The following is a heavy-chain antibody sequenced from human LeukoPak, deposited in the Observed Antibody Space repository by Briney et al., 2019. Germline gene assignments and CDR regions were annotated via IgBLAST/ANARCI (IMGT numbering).Heavy chain of an antibody. J-gene: IGHJ4*02. CDR3: ARDQGNYGIDY. V-gene: IGHV3-48*03. Sequence: GGSLRLSCAASGFTFSSYGMNWVRQAPGKGLEWVSYISSSGSTIYYADSVKGRFTISRDNAKNSLYLQMNSLRAEDTAVYYCARDQGNYGIDYWGQGTLVTVSS. D-gene: IGHD4-11*01. CDR1: GFTFSSYG. CDR2: ISSSGSTI.